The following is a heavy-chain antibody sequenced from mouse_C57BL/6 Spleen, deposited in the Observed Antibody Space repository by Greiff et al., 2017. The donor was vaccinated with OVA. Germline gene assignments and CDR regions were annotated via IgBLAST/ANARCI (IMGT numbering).Heavy chain of an antibody. V-gene: IGHV5-4*01. CDR1: GFTFSSYA. CDR3: ATTVVATDYLDY. CDR2: ISDGGSYT. D-gene: IGHD1-1*01. J-gene: IGHJ2*01. Sequence: EVHLVESGGGLVKPGGSLKLSCAASGFTFSSYAMSWVRQTPEKRLEWVATISDGGSYTYYPDNVKGRFTISRDNAKNNLYLQMSHLKSEDTAMYYCATTVVATDYLDYWGQGTTLTVSS.